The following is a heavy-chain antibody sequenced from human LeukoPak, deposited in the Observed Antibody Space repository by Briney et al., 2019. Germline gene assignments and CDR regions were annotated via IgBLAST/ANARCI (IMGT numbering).Heavy chain of an antibody. CDR3: SNKVYCSTTSCHPAGY. J-gene: IGHJ4*02. CDR1: GESIRSSNW. CDR2: IYHSGTT. D-gene: IGHD2-2*01. Sequence: PSETLSLTCTVSGESIRSSNWWSWVRQPPGKGVEWIGEIYHSGTTNYNPSLKSRVTISFATSTNQFFLDLSPVTAADTAVYYCSNKVYCSTTSCHPAGYWGLGSLVTVSS. V-gene: IGHV4-4*02.